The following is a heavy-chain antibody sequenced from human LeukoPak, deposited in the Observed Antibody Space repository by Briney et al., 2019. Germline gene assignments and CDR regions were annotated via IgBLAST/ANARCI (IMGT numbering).Heavy chain of an antibody. CDR1: GFTFSGHW. D-gene: IGHD6-19*01. CDR2: INSDGSTT. CDR3: ARVIYSGWEGELSD. V-gene: IGHV3-74*01. Sequence: GGSLRLSCAASGFTFSGHWMHWVRQAPGKGLVWVSRINSDGSTTSYADSVMGRFTISRDNAKNTLYLQMNSLRAEDTAVYYCARVIYSGWEGELSDWGQGTLVTV. J-gene: IGHJ4*02.